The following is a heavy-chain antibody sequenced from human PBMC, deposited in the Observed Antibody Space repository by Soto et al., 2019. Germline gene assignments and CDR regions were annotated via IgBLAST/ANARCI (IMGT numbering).Heavy chain of an antibody. CDR3: ARALRGYSGYPYLGY. V-gene: IGHV1-2*04. D-gene: IGHD5-12*01. CDR2: INPNSGGT. CDR1: GYTFTGYY. Sequence: QVQLVQSGAEVKKPGASVKVSCKASGYTFTGYYMHWVRQAPGQGLEWMGWINPNSGGTNYAQKFQGWVTMTRDTSISTAYMELSRLRSDDTAVYYCARALRGYSGYPYLGYWGQGTLVTVSS. J-gene: IGHJ4*02.